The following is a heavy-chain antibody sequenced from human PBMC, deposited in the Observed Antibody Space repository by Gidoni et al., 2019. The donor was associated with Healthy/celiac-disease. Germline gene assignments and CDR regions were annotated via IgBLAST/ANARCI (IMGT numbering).Heavy chain of an antibody. J-gene: IGHJ2*01. CDR1: GGSISSSSYY. CDR3: ARRGGAAPPGYFDL. V-gene: IGHV4-39*01. Sequence: QLQLQESGPGLVKPSETLSLTCTVSGGSISSSSYYWGWIRQPPGKGLEWIGSIYYSGSTYYNPSLKSRVTISVDTSKNQFSLKLSSVTAADTAVYYCARRGGAAPPGYFDLWGRGTLVTVSS. CDR2: IYYSGST. D-gene: IGHD6-6*01.